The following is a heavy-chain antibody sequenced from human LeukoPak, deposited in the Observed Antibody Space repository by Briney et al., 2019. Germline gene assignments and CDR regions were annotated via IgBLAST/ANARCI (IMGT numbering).Heavy chain of an antibody. CDR2: IYSGGST. Sequence: GGSLRLSCAASRFTFSSCAMTWVRQAPGKGLEWVSVIYSGGSTYYADSVKGRFTISRDNSKNTLYLQMNSLRAEDTAVYYCARRGVVVTAIDYWGQGTLVTVSS. D-gene: IGHD2-21*02. CDR1: RFTFSSCA. CDR3: ARRGVVVTAIDY. V-gene: IGHV3-53*01. J-gene: IGHJ4*02.